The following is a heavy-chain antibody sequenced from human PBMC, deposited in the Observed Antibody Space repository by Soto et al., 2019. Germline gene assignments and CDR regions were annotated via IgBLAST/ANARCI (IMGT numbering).Heavy chain of an antibody. CDR2: MNPNSGNT. CDR3: ARYEAAAGTDYGMDV. CDR1: GNTLSGLP. D-gene: IGHD6-13*01. J-gene: IGHJ6*02. Sequence: ASVKVSCKVSGNTLSGLPMHWVRQATGQGLEWMGWMNPNSGNTGYAQKFQGRVTMTRNTSLSTAYMELSSLRSEDTAVYYCARYEAAAGTDYGMDVWGQGTTVTVSS. V-gene: IGHV1-8*01.